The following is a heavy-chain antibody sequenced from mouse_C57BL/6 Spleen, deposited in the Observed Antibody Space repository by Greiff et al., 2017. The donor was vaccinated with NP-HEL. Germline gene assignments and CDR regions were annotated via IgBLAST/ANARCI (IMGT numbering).Heavy chain of an antibody. J-gene: IGHJ2*01. V-gene: IGHV3-6*01. CDR1: GYSITSGYY. CDR3: ARAPSNWAFDY. D-gene: IGHD4-1*01. CDR2: ISYDGSN. Sequence: VQLQQSGPGLVKPSQSLSLTCSVTGYSITSGYYWNWIRQFPGNKLEWMGYISYDGSNNYNPSLKNRISITRDTSKNQFFLKLNSVTTEDTATYYCARAPSNWAFDYWDQGTTLTVSS.